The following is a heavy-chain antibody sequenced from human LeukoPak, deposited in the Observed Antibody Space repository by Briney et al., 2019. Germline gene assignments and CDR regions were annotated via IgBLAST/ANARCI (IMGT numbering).Heavy chain of an antibody. CDR3: ARDPTYLYAFDI. CDR2: ISWNSGSI. CDR1: GFTFDDYA. V-gene: IGHV3-9*01. J-gene: IGHJ3*02. Sequence: SGGSLRLSCAASGFTFDDYAMHWVRQAPGKGLEWVSGISWNSGSIGYADSVKGRFTISRDNAKNSLYLQMNSLRAEDTAVYYCARDPTYLYAFDIWGQGTMVTVSS.